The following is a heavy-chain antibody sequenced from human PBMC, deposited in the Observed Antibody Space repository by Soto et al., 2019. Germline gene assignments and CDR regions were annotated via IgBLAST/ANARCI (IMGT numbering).Heavy chain of an antibody. D-gene: IGHD3-22*01. Sequence: ASVKVSCKASGYTFTSYYMHWVRQAPGQGLEWMGIINPSGGSTSYAQKFQGRVTMTRDTSTSTVYMELSSLRSEDTAVYYCARNPYYYDSSGYYSYFDYWGQGTLVTVSS. CDR2: INPSGGST. CDR1: GYTFTSYY. V-gene: IGHV1-46*01. CDR3: ARNPYYYDSSGYYSYFDY. J-gene: IGHJ4*02.